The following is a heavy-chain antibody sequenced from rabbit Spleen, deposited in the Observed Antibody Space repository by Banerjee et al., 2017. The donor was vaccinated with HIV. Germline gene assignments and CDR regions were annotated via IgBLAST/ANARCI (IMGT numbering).Heavy chain of an antibody. D-gene: IGHD8-1*01. CDR1: GFSFSSSYY. CDR2: IYAGTSGST. Sequence: QEQLVESGGGLVKPEGSLTLTCTASGFSFSSSYYICWVRQAPGKGLEWIACIYAGTSGSTHYASWAKGRFTLSKTSSTTVTLQMTSLTAADTATYFCARDSGSSFSSYGMDLWGQGTLVTVS. V-gene: IGHV1S45*01. J-gene: IGHJ6*01. CDR3: ARDSGSSFSSYGMDL.